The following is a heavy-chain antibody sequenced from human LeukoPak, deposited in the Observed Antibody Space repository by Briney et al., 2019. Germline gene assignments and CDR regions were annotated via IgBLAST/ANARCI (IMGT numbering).Heavy chain of an antibody. V-gene: IGHV4-39*07. CDR3: AFGSGNSYYFDY. J-gene: IGHJ4*02. CDR2: IYYSGTT. CDR1: GGSISSSPYY. D-gene: IGHD3-10*01. Sequence: PSETLSLTCTVSGGSISSSPYYWGWIRQPPGKGLEWIGSIYYSGTTHYNPSLESRVTISVDTSKNQFSLKLSSVTAADTAVYYCAFGSGNSYYFDYWGQGTLVTVSS.